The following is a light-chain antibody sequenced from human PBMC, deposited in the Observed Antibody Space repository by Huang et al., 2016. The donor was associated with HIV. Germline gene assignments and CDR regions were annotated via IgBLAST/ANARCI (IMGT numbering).Light chain of an antibody. CDR3: QKYNSAPYT. CDR1: QGAGNS. Sequence: DIQMTQSPSSLSTSVGDRVTITCRASQGAGNSLAWYQQKPGKVPKPLIYAASTLRSGVPSRFSGSGSGTEFTLTISGLQPEDVATYYYQKYNSAPYTFGQGTRLDIK. V-gene: IGKV1-27*01. CDR2: AAS. J-gene: IGKJ2*01.